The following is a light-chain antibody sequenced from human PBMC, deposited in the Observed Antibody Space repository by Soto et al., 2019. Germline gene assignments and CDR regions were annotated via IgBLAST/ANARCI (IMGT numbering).Light chain of an antibody. CDR2: WAS. CDR1: QSVLYSSNNKNY. Sequence: DIVMTQSPDSLAVSLGERATINCKSSQSVLYSSNNKNYLAWYQQKPGQPPKLLICWASTRESGVPDRFSGSGSGTDFTLTISSRQAEDVAVYYCQQYYRPWTFGEGTKVEIK. CDR3: QQYYRPWT. J-gene: IGKJ1*01. V-gene: IGKV4-1*01.